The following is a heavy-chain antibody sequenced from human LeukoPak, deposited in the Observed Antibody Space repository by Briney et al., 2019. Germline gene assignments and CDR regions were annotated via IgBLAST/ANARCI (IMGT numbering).Heavy chain of an antibody. CDR2: IYYSGST. D-gene: IGHD5-12*01. J-gene: IGHJ4*02. Sequence: SETLSLTCTVSGGSISSYYWSWIRQPPGKGLEGIGYIYYSGSTNYNPSLESRVTISVDTSKNQFSLKLSSVTAADTAVYYCARWVATPYYFDYWGQGTLVTVSS. V-gene: IGHV4-59*01. CDR1: GGSISSYY. CDR3: ARWVATPYYFDY.